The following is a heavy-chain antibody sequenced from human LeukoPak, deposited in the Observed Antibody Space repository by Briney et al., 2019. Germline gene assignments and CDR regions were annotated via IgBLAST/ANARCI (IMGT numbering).Heavy chain of an antibody. CDR2: INPNSGGT. J-gene: IGHJ4*02. CDR3: ARPAEKWLPFDY. Sequence: ASVKVSCKASEYTFTGYYMHWVRQAPGQGLEWMGWINPNSGGTNYAQKFQGRVTMTRDTSISTAYMELSRLRSDDTAVYYCARPAEKWLPFDYWGQGTLVTVSS. D-gene: IGHD3-22*01. V-gene: IGHV1-2*02. CDR1: EYTFTGYY.